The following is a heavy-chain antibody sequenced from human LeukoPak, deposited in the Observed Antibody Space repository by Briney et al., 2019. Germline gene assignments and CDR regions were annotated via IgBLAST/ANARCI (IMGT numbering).Heavy chain of an antibody. J-gene: IGHJ4*02. Sequence: PSETLSLTCTVSGGSISSGSYYWSWIRQPAGKGLEWIGRISTSGGTNYNPSLKSRVTISVDTSKNQFSLKLSSVTAADTAVYYCARDFNSGGSCYEFGYWGQGTLVTVSS. V-gene: IGHV4-61*02. CDR2: ISTSGGT. CDR1: GGSISSGSYY. CDR3: ARDFNSGGSCYEFGY. D-gene: IGHD2-15*01.